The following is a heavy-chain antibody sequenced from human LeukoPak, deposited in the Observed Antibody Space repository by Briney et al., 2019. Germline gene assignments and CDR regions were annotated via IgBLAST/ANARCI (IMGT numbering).Heavy chain of an antibody. Sequence: ASVKVSCKASGYTFTDYYMHWVRQAPGQGLEWMGWINPYSGDTNYAQRFQGRVTMTRDTSISTAYMELSGLRSEDTAVYYCARDLGQTSQFDYWGQGTLVTVSS. D-gene: IGHD2-2*01. CDR1: GYTFTDYY. J-gene: IGHJ4*02. CDR2: INPYSGDT. V-gene: IGHV1-2*02. CDR3: ARDLGQTSQFDY.